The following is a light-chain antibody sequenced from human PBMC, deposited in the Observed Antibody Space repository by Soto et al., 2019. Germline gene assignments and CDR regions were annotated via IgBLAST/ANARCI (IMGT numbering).Light chain of an antibody. J-gene: IGKJ5*01. V-gene: IGKV3D-15*01. CDR1: QSVSSY. CDR2: DAS. CDR3: QQYEKWPPSIT. Sequence: EIVMTQSPATLSVSPGERATLSCRASQSVSSYLAWYQQKPGQAPRLLIYDASNRATGIPARFSGSGSGTDFTLTISSLQSEDFALYYCQQYEKWPPSITFGQGTRLEIK.